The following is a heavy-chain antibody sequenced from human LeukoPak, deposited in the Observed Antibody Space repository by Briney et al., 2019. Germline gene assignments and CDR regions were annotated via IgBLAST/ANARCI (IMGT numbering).Heavy chain of an antibody. CDR2: IGNSDET. CDR3: AKSGLNRFDY. CDR1: RFTFSSYA. Sequence: GGSLRLSCVASRFTFSSYAMSWVRQAPGMGLEWVAAIGNSDETYYADAVKGRFTISRDTSKNTLFLQMNNLRAEDTAVYFCAKSGLNRFDYWGQGTLVTVSS. J-gene: IGHJ4*02. V-gene: IGHV3-23*01. D-gene: IGHD2-15*01.